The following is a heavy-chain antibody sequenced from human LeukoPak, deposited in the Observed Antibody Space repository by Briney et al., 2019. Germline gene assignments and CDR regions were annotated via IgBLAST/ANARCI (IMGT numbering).Heavy chain of an antibody. Sequence: PGGPLRLSCAASGFTLSTYCMSGLRQAPGEGRGGVANIKHDGSEKYYVDSVKGRFTISRDNAKNSLYLQMNSLRAEDTAVYYCTRESDHSNYPGTFDHWGQGTRVTVSS. V-gene: IGHV3-7*01. J-gene: IGHJ4*02. CDR1: GFTLSTYC. CDR3: TRESDHSNYPGTFDH. D-gene: IGHD4-11*01. CDR2: IKHDGSEK.